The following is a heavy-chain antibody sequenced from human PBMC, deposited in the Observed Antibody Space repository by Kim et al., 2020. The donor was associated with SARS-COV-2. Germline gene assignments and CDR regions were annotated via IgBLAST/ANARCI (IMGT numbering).Heavy chain of an antibody. CDR3: ARDRHYSGPLAGFDS. V-gene: IGHV6-1*01. Sequence: AISVKSRITHDPDTSKNQFSLQMNSVTPEETAVYYCARDRHYSGPLAGFDSWGQGTLVTVSS. D-gene: IGHD3-10*01. J-gene: IGHJ4*02.